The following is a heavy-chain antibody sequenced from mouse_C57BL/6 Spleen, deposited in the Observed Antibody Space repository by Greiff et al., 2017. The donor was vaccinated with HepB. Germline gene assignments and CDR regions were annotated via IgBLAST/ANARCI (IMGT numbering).Heavy chain of an antibody. CDR3: ARALIYDGYFYFDY. Sequence: EVKLMESEGGLVQPGSSMKLSCTASGFTFSDYYMAWVRQVPEKGLEWVANINYDGSSTYYLDSLKSRFIISRDNAKNILYLQMSSLKSEDTATYYCARALIYDGYFYFDYWGQGTTLTVSS. CDR2: INYDGSST. V-gene: IGHV5-16*01. J-gene: IGHJ2*01. D-gene: IGHD2-3*01. CDR1: GFTFSDYY.